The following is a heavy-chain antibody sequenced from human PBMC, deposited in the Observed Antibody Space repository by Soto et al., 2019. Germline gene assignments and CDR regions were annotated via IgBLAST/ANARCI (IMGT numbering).Heavy chain of an antibody. V-gene: IGHV4-34*01. CDR1: GGSFSGYY. D-gene: IGHD4-17*01. Sequence: SETLSLTCAVYGGSFSGYYWSWIRQPPGKGLEWIGEINHSGSTNYNPSLKSRVTISVDTSKNQFSLKLSSVTAADTAAYYCARGGRTVTTDYYYYMDVWGKGTTVTVSS. J-gene: IGHJ6*03. CDR2: INHSGST. CDR3: ARGGRTVTTDYYYYMDV.